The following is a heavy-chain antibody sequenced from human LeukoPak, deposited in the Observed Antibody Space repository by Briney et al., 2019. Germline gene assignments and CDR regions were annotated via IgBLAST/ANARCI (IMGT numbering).Heavy chain of an antibody. V-gene: IGHV1-18*01. CDR2: ISAYNGNT. CDR3: ARGDSSGYSSGWYYSYYMDV. J-gene: IGHJ6*03. Sequence: ASVKVSCKASGYTFTSYGISWVRQAPGQGREWMGWISAYNGNTNYAQKLQGRVTMTTDTSTSTAYMELRSLRSDDTAVYYCARGDSSGYSSGWYYSYYMDVWGKGTTVTVFS. D-gene: IGHD6-19*01. CDR1: GYTFTSYG.